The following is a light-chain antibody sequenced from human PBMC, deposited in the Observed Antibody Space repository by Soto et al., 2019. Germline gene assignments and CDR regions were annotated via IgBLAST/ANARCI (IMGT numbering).Light chain of an antibody. CDR1: QSVGAQ. CDR3: QQRNDWGS. J-gene: IGKJ4*01. Sequence: EVVLTQYPATLSLSPGERATLSCRASQSVGAQFAWYQQKPGQSPRLLIYGASNRASGISARFSGSGSGTDFTLTSASLEAEDSAVYYCQQRNDWGSFGGGTRVEIK. V-gene: IGKV3-11*01. CDR2: GAS.